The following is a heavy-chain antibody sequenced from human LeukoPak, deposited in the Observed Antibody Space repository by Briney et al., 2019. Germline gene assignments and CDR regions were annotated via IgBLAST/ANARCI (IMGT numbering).Heavy chain of an antibody. J-gene: IGHJ4*02. Sequence: GGSLRLSCAASGFTFSGYWMSWVRQAPGKGLEWVANIKQDASEEYYVDSVKGRFTISRDNAKNSLYLQMNSLRAEDAAVYYCVRDRGRASVDYWGQGTLVTVSS. CDR2: IKQDASEE. CDR1: GFTFSGYW. V-gene: IGHV3-7*01. CDR3: VRDRGRASVDY. D-gene: IGHD1-26*01.